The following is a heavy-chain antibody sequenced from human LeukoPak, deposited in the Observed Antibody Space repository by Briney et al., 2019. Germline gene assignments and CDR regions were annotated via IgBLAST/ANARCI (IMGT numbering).Heavy chain of an antibody. CDR1: GFSFSSYE. CDR2: ISGSGSYI. Sequence: GGSLRLSCAASGFSFSSYEMNWVRQAPGKGLEWVSYISGSGSYIYDADSAKGRFTISRDNAKSSLYLQMNSLRVEDTAVYYCARSTVGVDYWGQGTLVTVSS. V-gene: IGHV3-48*03. J-gene: IGHJ4*02. CDR3: ARSTVGVDY. D-gene: IGHD4-23*01.